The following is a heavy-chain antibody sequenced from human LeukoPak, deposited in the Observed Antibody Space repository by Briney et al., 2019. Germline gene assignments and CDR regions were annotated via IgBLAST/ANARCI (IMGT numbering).Heavy chain of an antibody. CDR3: ARGKVPPGIAAAGTGYYFDY. CDR2: INHSGST. Sequence: PSETLSLTCAAYGGSFSGYYWSWIRQPPGKGLEWIGEINHSGSTNHNPSLKSRVTISVDTSKNQFSLKLSSVTAADTAVYYCARGKVPPGIAAAGTGYYFDYWGQGTLVTVSS. V-gene: IGHV4-34*01. D-gene: IGHD6-13*01. J-gene: IGHJ4*02. CDR1: GGSFSGYY.